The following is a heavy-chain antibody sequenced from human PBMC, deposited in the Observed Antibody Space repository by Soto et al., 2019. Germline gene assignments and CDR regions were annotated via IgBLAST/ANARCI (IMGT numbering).Heavy chain of an antibody. Sequence: GASVKVSCKASGGTFSSYAISWVRQAPGQGLEWMGGIIPIFGTANYAQKFQGRVTITADESTSTAYMELSSLRSEDTAVYYCARQLAGNYYDSSGYYYPWGQGTLVTV. J-gene: IGHJ5*02. D-gene: IGHD3-22*01. CDR1: GGTFSSYA. V-gene: IGHV1-69*13. CDR2: IIPIFGTA. CDR3: ARQLAGNYYDSSGYYYP.